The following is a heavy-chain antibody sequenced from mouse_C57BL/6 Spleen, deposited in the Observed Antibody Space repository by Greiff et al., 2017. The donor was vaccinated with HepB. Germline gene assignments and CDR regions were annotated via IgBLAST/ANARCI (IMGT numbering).Heavy chain of an antibody. CDR1: GYAFSSYW. CDR3: ARGGDYDHYYAMDY. D-gene: IGHD2-4*01. V-gene: IGHV1-80*01. J-gene: IGHJ4*01. CDR2: IYPGDGDT. Sequence: QVQLQQSGAELVKPGASVKISCKASGYAFSSYWMNWVKQRPGKGLEWIGQIYPGDGDTNYNGKFKGKATLTADKSSSTAYMQLSSLTSEDSAVYFCARGGDYDHYYAMDYWGQGTSVTVSS.